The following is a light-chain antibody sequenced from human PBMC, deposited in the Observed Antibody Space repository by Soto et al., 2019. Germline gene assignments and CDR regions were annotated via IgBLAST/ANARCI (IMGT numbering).Light chain of an antibody. CDR1: QSISSW. CDR2: KAS. J-gene: IGKJ1*01. V-gene: IGKV1-5*03. Sequence: DIQMTQSPSTLSASVGDRVTITCRASQSISSWLAWYQQKPGKAPKLLIYKASSLERGVPSRFSGSGSGTEFTLTISSLQPDDFATDYCQQYNRYPEQFGQGTQGEIK. CDR3: QQYNRYPEQ.